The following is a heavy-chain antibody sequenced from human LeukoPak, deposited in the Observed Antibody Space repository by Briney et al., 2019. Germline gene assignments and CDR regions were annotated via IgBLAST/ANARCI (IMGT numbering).Heavy chain of an antibody. CDR3: AKGGYSYGYGYFDY. CDR2: ISGSGGST. V-gene: IGHV3-23*01. J-gene: IGHJ4*02. CDR1: GFTFSSYA. D-gene: IGHD5-18*01. Sequence: GGSLRLSCAASGFTFSSYAMSWVRQAPGKGLEWVSAISGSGGSTYHADSVKGRFTISRDNSKNTLYLQMNSLRAEDTAVYYCAKGGYSYGYGYFDYWGQGTLVTVSS.